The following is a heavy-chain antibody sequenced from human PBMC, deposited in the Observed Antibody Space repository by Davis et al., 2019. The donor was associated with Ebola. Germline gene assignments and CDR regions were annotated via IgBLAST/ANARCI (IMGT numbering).Heavy chain of an antibody. Sequence: ASVKVSCKASGYTFTSYGISWVRQAPGQGLEWMGWINLKSGATNYAPKFQGWVTMTRDTSITTAYMELTSLKSEDTGMYYCARPKMITDLQSWGQGTLVTVSS. J-gene: IGHJ4*02. D-gene: IGHD4-11*01. CDR3: ARPKMITDLQS. V-gene: IGHV1-2*04. CDR2: INLKSGAT. CDR1: GYTFTSYG.